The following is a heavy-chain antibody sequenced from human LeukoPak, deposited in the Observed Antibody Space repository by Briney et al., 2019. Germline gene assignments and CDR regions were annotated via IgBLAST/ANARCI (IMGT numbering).Heavy chain of an antibody. V-gene: IGHV4-30-4*01. CDR3: AKGEVTIFGEFIDNYHYYGMDV. D-gene: IGHD3-3*01. Sequence: SETLSLTCTVSGGSISSGDNYWSWVRQPPGKGLEWIGNIFYTGRTESNPSLRSRLTMSVDTSKNQFSLKLTSVPAADTAVYYCAKGEVTIFGEFIDNYHYYGMDVWGQGTTVTVSS. CDR2: IFYTGRT. CDR1: GGSISSGDNY. J-gene: IGHJ6*02.